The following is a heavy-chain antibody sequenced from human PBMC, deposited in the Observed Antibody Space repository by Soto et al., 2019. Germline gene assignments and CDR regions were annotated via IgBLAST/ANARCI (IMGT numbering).Heavy chain of an antibody. CDR3: ARTRAMPNNWFDP. CDR1: GGSISSYY. D-gene: IGHD2-2*01. CDR2: IYYSGST. J-gene: IGHJ5*02. V-gene: IGHV4-59*01. Sequence: SETLSLTCTVSGGSISSYYWSWIRQPPGKGLEWIGYIYYSGSTNYNPSLKSRVTISVDTSKNQFSLKLSSVTAADTAVYYCARTRAMPNNWFDPWGQGTLVTVSS.